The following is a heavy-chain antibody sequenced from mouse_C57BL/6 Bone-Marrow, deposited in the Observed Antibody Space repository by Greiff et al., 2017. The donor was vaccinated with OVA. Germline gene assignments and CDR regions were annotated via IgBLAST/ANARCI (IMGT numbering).Heavy chain of an antibody. J-gene: IGHJ3*01. CDR1: GFTFSSYA. D-gene: IGHD1-1*01. Sequence: EVQGVESGGGLVKPGGSLKLSCAASGFTFSSYAMSWVRQTPEKRLEWVATISDGGSYTYYPDNVKGRFTISRDYAKNNLYLQMSHLKSEDTAMYYCARHLLLRAWFAYWGQGTLVTVSA. CDR3: ARHLLLRAWFAY. V-gene: IGHV5-4*01. CDR2: ISDGGSYT.